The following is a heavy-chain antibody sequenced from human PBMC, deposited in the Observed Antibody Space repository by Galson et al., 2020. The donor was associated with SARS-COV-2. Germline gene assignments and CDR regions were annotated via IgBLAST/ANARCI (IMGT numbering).Heavy chain of an antibody. CDR2: IIPIFGTA. Sequence: KISCKASGGTFSSYAISWVRQAPGQGLEWMGGIIPIFGTANYAQKFQGRVTITADESTSTAYMELSSLRSEDTAVYYCARGGWPTYYFDYWGQGTLVTVSS. CDR3: ARGGWPTYYFDY. CDR1: GGTFSSYA. V-gene: IGHV1-69*01. D-gene: IGHD6-19*01. J-gene: IGHJ4*02.